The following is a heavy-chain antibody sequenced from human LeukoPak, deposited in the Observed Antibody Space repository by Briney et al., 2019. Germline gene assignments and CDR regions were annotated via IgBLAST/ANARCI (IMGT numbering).Heavy chain of an antibody. CDR1: GYTFTGYY. V-gene: IGHV1-2*02. CDR2: INPNSGGT. J-gene: IGHJ4*02. Sequence: ASVKVSCKASGYTFTGYYMHGLRRAPGQGREWVGWINPNSGGTNYAQKVQGRVTMTRDTSISTAYMELSRLRSDDTAVYYCARALPEPYVDTDSWGQGNLVTVS. CDR3: ARALPEPYVDTDS. D-gene: IGHD5-18*01.